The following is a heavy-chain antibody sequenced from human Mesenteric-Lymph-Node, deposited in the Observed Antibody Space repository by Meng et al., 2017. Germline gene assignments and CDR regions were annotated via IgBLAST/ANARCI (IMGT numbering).Heavy chain of an antibody. V-gene: IGHV4-61*08. J-gene: IGHJ5*02. CDR3: ARDAIGRGSSWYPNWFDP. Sequence: ESLKISCTVSGGSISSGGYYWTWIRQPPGKGLEWIGEINHYGSTNYNPSLKSRLTISIDMSKNQFSLKLSSVTAADTAVYYCARDAIGRGSSWYPNWFDPWGQGTRVTCFS. CDR1: GGSISSGGYY. CDR2: INHYGST. D-gene: IGHD6-13*01.